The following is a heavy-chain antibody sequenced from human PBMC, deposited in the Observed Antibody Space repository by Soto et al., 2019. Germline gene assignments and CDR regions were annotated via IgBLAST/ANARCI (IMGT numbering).Heavy chain of an antibody. Sequence: GASVKVSCKVSGYTFTSYGISWVRQAPGQGLEWMGWISAYNGNTNYAQKLQGRVTMTTDTSTSTAYMELRSLRSDDTAVYYRARVGGYSYGFHCYYGMDVWGQGTTVTVSS. D-gene: IGHD5-18*01. CDR1: GYTFTSYG. J-gene: IGHJ6*02. CDR2: ISAYNGNT. CDR3: ARVGGYSYGFHCYYGMDV. V-gene: IGHV1-18*01.